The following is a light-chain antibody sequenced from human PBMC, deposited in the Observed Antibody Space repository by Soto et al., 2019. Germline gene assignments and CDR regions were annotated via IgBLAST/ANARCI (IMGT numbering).Light chain of an antibody. CDR2: AAS. J-gene: IGKJ2*01. Sequence: DIRMTQSPSSLSASVGDRVTITCRASQSISSNLNWYQHKPGKAPKLLIYAASSLQSGVPSRFSGSGSGTDFTLTISSLQPEDCAIYYCQQSFSTPLTVGQWTKLEIK. CDR1: QSISSN. V-gene: IGKV1-39*01. CDR3: QQSFSTPLT.